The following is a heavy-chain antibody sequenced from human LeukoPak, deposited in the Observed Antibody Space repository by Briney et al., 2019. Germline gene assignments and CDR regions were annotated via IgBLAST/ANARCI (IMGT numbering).Heavy chain of an antibody. CDR3: ARTIASAGSYYFDY. Sequence: SGPALVKPTETLTLTCTFSGFSLSTPGMRVSWIRQPPGKALEWLARITWDDNKLYSTSLKTRLTISKDTSKNQVVLTMANVDPVDTATYYCARTIASAGSYYFDYWGQGTLVTVSS. CDR2: ITWDDNK. J-gene: IGHJ4*02. D-gene: IGHD6-13*01. CDR1: GFSLSTPGMR. V-gene: IGHV2-70*04.